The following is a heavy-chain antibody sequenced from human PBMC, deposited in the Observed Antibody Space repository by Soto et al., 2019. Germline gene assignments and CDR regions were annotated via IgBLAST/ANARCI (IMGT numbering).Heavy chain of an antibody. J-gene: IGHJ5*02. CDR1: GFTFSSFH. D-gene: IGHD6-19*01. CDR2: ITSSSDTI. V-gene: IGHV3-48*02. Sequence: PGGSLRLSCAASGFTFSSFHMNWVRQAPGRGLEWVAYITSSSDTIYYSDSVKGRFTISRDNGKNSLFLQMNSLRDEDTAVYYCARDPDSSGWYNWFDPWGQGTLVTVSS. CDR3: ARDPDSSGWYNWFDP.